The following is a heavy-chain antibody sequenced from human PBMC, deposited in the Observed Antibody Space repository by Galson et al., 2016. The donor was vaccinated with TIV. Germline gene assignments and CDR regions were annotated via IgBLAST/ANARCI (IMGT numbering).Heavy chain of an antibody. CDR3: ARGSDYYDGSGYQN. J-gene: IGHJ4*02. CDR2: IIPMFGTA. V-gene: IGHV1-69*13. D-gene: IGHD3-22*01. Sequence: SVKVSCKASGGTFSRYAISWVRQAPGQGLEWMGRIIPMFGTANYAQKFQGRVTITADESTSTVYMELRSLISEDTAVYYCARGSDYYDGSGYQNWGQGTLVTVSP. CDR1: GGTFSRYA.